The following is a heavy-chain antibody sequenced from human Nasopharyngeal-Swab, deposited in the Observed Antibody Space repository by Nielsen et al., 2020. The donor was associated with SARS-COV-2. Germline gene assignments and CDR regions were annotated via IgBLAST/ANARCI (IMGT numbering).Heavy chain of an antibody. J-gene: IGHJ5*02. V-gene: IGHV3-21*01. D-gene: IGHD6-19*01. CDR2: ISSSSSYI. CDR1: GFTFSSYS. Sequence: GGSLRLSCAASGFTFSSYSMNWVRQAPGKGLEWVSSISSSSSYIYYADSVKGRFTISRDNAKNSLYLQMNSLRAEDTAVYYCARVITLIAVAGTGIDPWGQGTLVTVSS. CDR3: ARVITLIAVAGTGIDP.